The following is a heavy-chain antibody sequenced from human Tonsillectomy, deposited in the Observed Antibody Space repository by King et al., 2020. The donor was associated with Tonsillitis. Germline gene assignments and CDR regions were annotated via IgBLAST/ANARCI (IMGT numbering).Heavy chain of an antibody. Sequence: QLVQSGAEVKKPGASVKVSCKASGYTFTGHYMHWVRLAHGQGLEWMGWINPNTGGTKYAQKFQGWVTMTRDTSISTAYMELSRLSSDDTAVDFCVGGVARTRTASTNRCYRGWGRLRSDDAAVYCCARGRRGMVYTIQEYYYYMDVWGKGTTVTVSS. CDR2: INPNTGGT. D-gene: IGHD2-8*01. V-gene: IGHV1-2*04. J-gene: IGHJ6*03. CDR3: VGGVARTRTASTNRCYRGWGRLRSDDAAVYCCARGRRGMVYTIQEYYYYMDV. CDR1: GYTFTGHY.